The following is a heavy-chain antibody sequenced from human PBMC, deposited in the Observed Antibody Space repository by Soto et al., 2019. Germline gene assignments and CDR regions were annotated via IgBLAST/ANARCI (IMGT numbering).Heavy chain of an antibody. CDR2: MYHSGPT. D-gene: IGHD2-15*01. CDR3: ARRSGQDGSVGSFYLYFDS. V-gene: IGHV4-59*08. J-gene: IGHJ4*02. Sequence: QVQLQELGPGLVKPSETLSLTCTVSGASISSYYWGWIRQPPGKGLEWIGHMYHSGPTNYNSSLTSPVHISTDKSKNQFSLKMSTVTAEDTSVYYCARRSGQDGSVGSFYLYFDSLGQGTLVTVSS. CDR1: GASISSYY.